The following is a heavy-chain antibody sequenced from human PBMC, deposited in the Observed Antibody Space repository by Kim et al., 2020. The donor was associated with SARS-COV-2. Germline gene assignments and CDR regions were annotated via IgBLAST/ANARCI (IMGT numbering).Heavy chain of an antibody. CDR2: VNPIVAVA. Sequence: ASVKVSCKAFGDTFSSYYLRWVRQAPGQGLEWMAWVNPIVAVANYAQKLQGRVTVTWDTSISTVYMDLSGLESDDTAVYYCVRGVGAPNWYDAWGQGTLVTV. V-gene: IGHV1-2*02. D-gene: IGHD1-26*01. CDR1: GDTFSSYY. CDR3: VRGVGAPNWYDA. J-gene: IGHJ5*02.